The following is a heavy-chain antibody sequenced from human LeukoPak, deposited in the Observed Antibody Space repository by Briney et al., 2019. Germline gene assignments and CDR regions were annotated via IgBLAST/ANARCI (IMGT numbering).Heavy chain of an antibody. D-gene: IGHD3-3*01. CDR1: GGSISSGGYY. CDR3: ARERFLEWFPNWFDP. V-gene: IGHV4-31*03. Sequence: SQTLSLTCTVSGGSISSGGYYWSWIRQHPGKGLEWIGYIYYSGSTYYNQSLKSRVTISVDTSKNQFSLKLSSVTAADTAVYYCARERFLEWFPNWFDPWGQGTLVTVSS. J-gene: IGHJ5*02. CDR2: IYYSGST.